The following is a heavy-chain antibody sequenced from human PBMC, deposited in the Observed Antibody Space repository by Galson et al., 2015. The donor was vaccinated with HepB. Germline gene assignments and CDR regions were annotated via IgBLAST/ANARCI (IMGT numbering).Heavy chain of an antibody. J-gene: IGHJ4*02. Sequence: PALAKPTQTLTLTCNFSGFSLRTSGVGVGWIRQPPGKALEWLALIYWNDDKRYSPSLKSRLTITKDTSKNQVVLTMTNMDPVDTATYYCAHSSSTIFGVVIPFDYWGQGTLVTVSS. CDR1: GFSLRTSGVG. D-gene: IGHD3-3*01. CDR2: IYWNDDK. V-gene: IGHV2-5*01. CDR3: AHSSSTIFGVVIPFDY.